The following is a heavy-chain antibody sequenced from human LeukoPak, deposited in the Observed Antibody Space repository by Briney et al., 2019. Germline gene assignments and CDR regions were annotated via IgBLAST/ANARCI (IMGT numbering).Heavy chain of an antibody. CDR3: TTLKDIVVVVAATPDYYYYMDF. CDR1: GFTFSNAW. Sequence: PGGSLRLSCAASGFTFSNAWMSWVRQAPGKGLEWVGRIKSKTDGGTTDYAAPVKGRFTISRDDSKDTLYLQMNSLKTEDTAVYYCTTLKDIVVVVAATPDYYYYMDFWGKGTTVTVSS. D-gene: IGHD2-15*01. J-gene: IGHJ6*03. CDR2: IKSKTDGGTT. V-gene: IGHV3-15*01.